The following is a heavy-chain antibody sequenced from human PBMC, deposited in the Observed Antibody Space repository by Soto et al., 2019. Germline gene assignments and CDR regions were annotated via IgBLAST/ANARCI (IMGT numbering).Heavy chain of an antibody. J-gene: IGHJ4*02. V-gene: IGHV4-59*01. CDR2: IYYSGST. D-gene: IGHD5-12*01. CDR1: GGSISSYY. Sequence: SETLSLTCTVSGGSISSYYWSWLRQPPGKGLEWIGYIYYSGSTNYNPSLKSRVTISVDTSKNQFSLKLSSVTAADTAVYYCERDGGYGGYVRFDYWGQGTLVTVSS. CDR3: ERDGGYGGYVRFDY.